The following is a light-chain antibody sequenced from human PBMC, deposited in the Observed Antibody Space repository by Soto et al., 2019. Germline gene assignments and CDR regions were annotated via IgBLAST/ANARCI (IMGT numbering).Light chain of an antibody. CDR1: QSVRTN. J-gene: IGKJ4*01. V-gene: IGKV3-15*01. CDR3: QQYNNWPPLT. CDR2: AAS. Sequence: EVVVTQSPATLSVSLGGRATLSCRASQSVRTNLAWYQQKPGQAPRLLIYAASTRATGVPARFSGSGSGTEFTLTITRLQSEDFAVYYCQQYNNWPPLTFGGGTKLEVK.